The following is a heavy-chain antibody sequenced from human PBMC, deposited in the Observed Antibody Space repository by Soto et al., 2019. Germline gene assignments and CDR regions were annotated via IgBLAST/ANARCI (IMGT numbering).Heavy chain of an antibody. CDR3: ARGPGASGTYHYFFDY. D-gene: IGHD3-10*01. V-gene: IGHV4-59*01. CDR1: CVSLSSYW. Sequence: TLSLTCHVPCVSLSSYWWSLIRQPPGKGLEWIGYIYYTGSTNYNPSLKSRVTISLDASKNQFSLKLSSVTAADTAVYYCARGPGASGTYHYFFDYWGPGNLVTVSS. J-gene: IGHJ4*02. CDR2: IYYTGST.